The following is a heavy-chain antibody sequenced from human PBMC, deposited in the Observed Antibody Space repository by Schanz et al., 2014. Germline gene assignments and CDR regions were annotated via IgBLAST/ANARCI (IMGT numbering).Heavy chain of an antibody. CDR3: ARGTMPGTFDI. V-gene: IGHV1-69*02. CDR1: GGTFSSYT. J-gene: IGHJ3*02. D-gene: IGHD2-2*01. Sequence: QVQLVQSEAEVKKPGSSVKVSCKASGGTFSSYTISWVRQAPGQGLEWMGRIIPILGIANYAQNFQGRVTITADKSTSTAYMELTSLRSEDTALYYCARGTMPGTFDIWGQGTMVTVSS. CDR2: IIPILGIA.